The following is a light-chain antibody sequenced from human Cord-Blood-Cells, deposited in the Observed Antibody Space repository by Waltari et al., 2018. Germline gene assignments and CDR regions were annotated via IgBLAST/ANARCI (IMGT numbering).Light chain of an antibody. CDR3: QQRSNWLT. CDR1: QSVSTY. Sequence: EIVLTQSPAPLSLSPGERATLSCRARQSVSTYLAWYQQKPGQAPRLLIYDASNSATGIPARCSGSGSATDFTLTSSSLEAEDFAVYYCQQRSNWLTFGGGTKVEIK. J-gene: IGKJ4*01. CDR2: DAS. V-gene: IGKV3-11*01.